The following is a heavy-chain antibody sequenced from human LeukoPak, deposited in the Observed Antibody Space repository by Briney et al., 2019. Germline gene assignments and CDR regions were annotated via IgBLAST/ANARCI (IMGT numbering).Heavy chain of an antibody. CDR2: MNADGSTT. D-gene: IGHD3-10*01. V-gene: IGHV3-74*01. CDR3: AREVYAPGSYYSDS. Sequence: GGSLRLSCAVSGFTFSSYWMHWVRQAPGKGLVWVSRMNADGSTTNYADSVKGRFAISRDNAKNTLYLQMHSLRVEDTAVYYCAREVYAPGSYYSDSWGQGTLVTVSS. CDR1: GFTFSSYW. J-gene: IGHJ4*02.